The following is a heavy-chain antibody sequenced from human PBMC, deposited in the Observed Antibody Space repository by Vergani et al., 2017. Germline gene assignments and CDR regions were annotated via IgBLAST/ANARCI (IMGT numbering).Heavy chain of an antibody. CDR3: AKDQAEDGIAVAGVDS. CDR2: ISGSGGST. V-gene: IGHV3-23*01. CDR1: GFTFSSYA. Sequence: EVQLLESGGGLVQPGGSLRLSCAASGFTFSSYAMSWVRQAPGKGVWWVSAISGSGGSTYYADSVKGRFTLSRDNSKNTLYLQRNSLRAEDTAVYYCAKDQAEDGIAVAGVDSWGQGTLVTVSS. D-gene: IGHD6-19*01. J-gene: IGHJ4*02.